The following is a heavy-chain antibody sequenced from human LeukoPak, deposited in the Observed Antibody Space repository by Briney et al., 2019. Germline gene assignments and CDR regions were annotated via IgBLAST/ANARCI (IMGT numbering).Heavy chain of an antibody. D-gene: IGHD3-3*01. CDR3: AKDQPGITIFGVVRRRKATAFDY. CDR1: GFTFSSYA. CDR2: ISGSGGST. J-gene: IGHJ4*02. Sequence: GGTLRLSCAASGFTFSSYAMSWVRQAPGKGLEWVSAISGSGGSTYYAESVKGRFTISRDNSKNTLYLQMNSLRAEDTAVYYCAKDQPGITIFGVVRRRKATAFDYWGQGTLVTVSS. V-gene: IGHV3-23*01.